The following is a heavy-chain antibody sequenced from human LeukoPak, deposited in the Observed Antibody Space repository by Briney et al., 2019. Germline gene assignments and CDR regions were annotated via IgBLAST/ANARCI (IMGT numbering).Heavy chain of an antibody. CDR3: ARECCSSTSCYSRNSGY. D-gene: IGHD2-2*01. Sequence: PGGSLRLSCAASGFTFSSYSMNWVRQAPGKGLEWVSSISSSSSYIYYADSVKGRFTISRDNAKNSLYLQMNSLRAEDTAVYYCARECCSSTSCYSRNSGYWGQGTLVTVSS. CDR1: GFTFSSYS. J-gene: IGHJ4*02. V-gene: IGHV3-21*01. CDR2: ISSSSSYI.